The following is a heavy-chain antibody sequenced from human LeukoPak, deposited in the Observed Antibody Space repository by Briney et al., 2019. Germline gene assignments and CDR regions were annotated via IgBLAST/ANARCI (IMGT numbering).Heavy chain of an antibody. Sequence: GGSLRLSCAASGFTFNDYWMSWVRQAPGKGLEWVANIKPDGSEKYYVDSVKGRFTIARDNAKNSLYLQMNSLRAEDTAVYYCAKGSRAQGYYFDFWGQGTLVTVSS. CDR2: IKPDGSEK. J-gene: IGHJ4*02. CDR3: AKGSRAQGYYFDF. CDR1: GFTFNDYW. D-gene: IGHD3-10*01. V-gene: IGHV3-7*01.